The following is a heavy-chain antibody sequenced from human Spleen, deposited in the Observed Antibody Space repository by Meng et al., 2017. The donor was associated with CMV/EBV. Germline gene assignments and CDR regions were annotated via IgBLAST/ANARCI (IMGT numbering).Heavy chain of an antibody. V-gene: IGHV4-4*07. CDR1: GGSISSYY. J-gene: IGHJ4*02. Sequence: SETLSLTCTVSGGSISSYYWSWIRQPAGKGLEWIGRIYTSGSTNYNPSLKSRVTMSVDTSKNQFSLQLNSVTPDDTAVYYCARDGAAGTVDYWGQGTLVTVSS. CDR2: IYTSGST. D-gene: IGHD6-13*01. CDR3: ARDGAAGTVDY.